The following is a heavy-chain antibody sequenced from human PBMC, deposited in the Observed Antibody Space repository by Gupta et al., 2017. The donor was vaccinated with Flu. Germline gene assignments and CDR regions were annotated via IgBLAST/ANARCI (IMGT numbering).Heavy chain of an antibody. V-gene: IGHV3-11*05. CDR2: ISSSSSYT. J-gene: IGHJ4*02. D-gene: IGHD3-22*01. CDR3: ARSPPDSSGYIGGGFDY. CDR1: GLTFSDYY. Sequence: QVQLVESGGGLVKPGGSLRLSCAASGLTFSDYYMSWIRQAPGKGLEWVSYISSSSSYTNYADSVKGRFTISRDNAKNSLYLQMNSLRAEDTAVYYCARSPPDSSGYIGGGFDYWGQGTLVTVSS.